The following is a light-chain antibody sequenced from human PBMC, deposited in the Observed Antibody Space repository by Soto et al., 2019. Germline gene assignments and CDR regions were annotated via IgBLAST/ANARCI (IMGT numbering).Light chain of an antibody. V-gene: IGLV2-14*03. CDR1: SGEVGAYNF. CDR2: HVS. Sequence: QSVLTQPASVSGSPGQSITISCTGNSGEVGAYNFVSWYQQHPGKAPKLIVYHVSDRPSGFSSRFSGSKSGNPASLTISGLHAEDEADYYCSSYAGSDTFVFGTGTKVTVL. J-gene: IGLJ1*01. CDR3: SSYAGSDTFV.